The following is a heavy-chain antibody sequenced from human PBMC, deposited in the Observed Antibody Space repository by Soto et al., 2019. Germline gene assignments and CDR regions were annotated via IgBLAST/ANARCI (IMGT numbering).Heavy chain of an antibody. CDR2: ISYDGSNK. Sequence: QVQLVESGGGVVQPGRSLRLSCAASGFTFSSYGMHWVRQAPGKGLEWVAVISYDGSNKYCADSVKGRFTISRDNSKNTLYLQMNSLRAEDTAVYYCSSSSDLTAAGNDYWGQGTLVTLSS. D-gene: IGHD6-13*01. J-gene: IGHJ4*02. CDR1: GFTFSSYG. CDR3: SSSSDLTAAGNDY. V-gene: IGHV3-30*03.